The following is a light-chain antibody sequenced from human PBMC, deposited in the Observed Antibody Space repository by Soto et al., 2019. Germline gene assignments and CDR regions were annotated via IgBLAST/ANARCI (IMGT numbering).Light chain of an antibody. Sequence: DIQMTQSPSTLSASVGDGVTITCRASQSVNGWLAWYQQKPGKAPKLLIYAASNLESGVPSRFSGSGSGTEFTLTISSLQPDDSATYYCQRYNSNPWTFGQGTKVEVK. V-gene: IGKV1-5*01. CDR1: QSVNGW. CDR2: AAS. J-gene: IGKJ1*01. CDR3: QRYNSNPWT.